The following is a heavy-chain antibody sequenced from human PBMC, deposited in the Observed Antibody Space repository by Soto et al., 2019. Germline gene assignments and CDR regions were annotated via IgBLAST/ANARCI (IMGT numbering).Heavy chain of an antibody. CDR1: GFTFSSYA. D-gene: IGHD2-2*01. CDR3: AKDCSSTSCLGTKTAAFDI. J-gene: IGHJ3*02. Sequence: LRLSCAASGFTFSSYAMSWVRQAPGKGLEWVSAISGSGGSTYYADSVKGRFTISRDNSKNTLYLQMNSLRAEDTAVYYCAKDCSSTSCLGTKTAAFDIWGQGTMVTVSS. V-gene: IGHV3-23*01. CDR2: ISGSGGST.